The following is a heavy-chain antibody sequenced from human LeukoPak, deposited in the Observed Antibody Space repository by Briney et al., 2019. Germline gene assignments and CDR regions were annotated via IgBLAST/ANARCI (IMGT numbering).Heavy chain of an antibody. Sequence: ASVKVSCTASGYTFTSYYMHWVRQAPGQGLEWMGIINPSGGSTSYAQKFQGRVTMTRDTSTSTVYMELSSLRSEDTAVYYCARPHIRTITMVRDYYYYYGMDVWGQGTTVTVS. CDR3: ARPHIRTITMVRDYYYYYGMDV. D-gene: IGHD3-10*01. CDR2: INPSGGST. J-gene: IGHJ6*02. CDR1: GYTFTSYY. V-gene: IGHV1-46*01.